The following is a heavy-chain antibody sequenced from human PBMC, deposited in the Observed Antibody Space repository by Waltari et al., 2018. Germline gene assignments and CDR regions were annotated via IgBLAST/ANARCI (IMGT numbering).Heavy chain of an antibody. D-gene: IGHD1-26*01. V-gene: IGHV5-51*03. CDR1: GYSFTSYW. CDR3: ATTNLIVGATRLVSAFDI. J-gene: IGHJ3*02. CDR2: IYHSGST. Sequence: EVQLVQSGAEVKKPGESLKISCKGSGYSFTSYWIGWVRQMPGKGLEWIGSIYHSGSTYYNPSLKSRVTISVDTSKNQFSLKLSSVTAADTAVYYCATTNLIVGATRLVSAFDIWGQGTMVTVSS.